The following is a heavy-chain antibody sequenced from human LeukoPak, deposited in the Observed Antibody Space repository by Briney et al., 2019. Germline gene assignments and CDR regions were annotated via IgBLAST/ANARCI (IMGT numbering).Heavy chain of an antibody. D-gene: IGHD1-26*01. CDR2: IRYDGSNK. Sequence: SGGSLRLSCAASGFTFSSYGMSWVRQAPGKGLEWVAFIRYDGSNKYYADSVKGRFTISRDNSKNTLYLQMNSLRAEDTAVYYCAKAIVREYYFDYWGQGTLVTVSS. J-gene: IGHJ4*02. CDR1: GFTFSSYG. CDR3: AKAIVREYYFDY. V-gene: IGHV3-30*02.